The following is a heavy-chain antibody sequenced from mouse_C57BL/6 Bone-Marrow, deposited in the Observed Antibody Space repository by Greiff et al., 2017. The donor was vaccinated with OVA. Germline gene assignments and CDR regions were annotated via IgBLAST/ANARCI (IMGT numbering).Heavy chain of an antibody. CDR2: IHPNSGST. V-gene: IGHV1-64*01. CDR1: GYTFTSYW. Sequence: QVQLQQPGAELVKPGASVKLSCKASGYTFTSYWMHWVKQRPGQGLEWIGMIHPNSGSTNYNEKFKSKATLTVDKSSSTAYMQLSSLTSEDSAVYYCARSLIYYDYDDFDYWGQGTTLTVSS. D-gene: IGHD2-4*01. CDR3: ARSLIYYDYDDFDY. J-gene: IGHJ2*01.